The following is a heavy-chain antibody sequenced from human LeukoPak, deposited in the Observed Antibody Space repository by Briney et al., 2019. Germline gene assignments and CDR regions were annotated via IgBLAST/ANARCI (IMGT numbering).Heavy chain of an antibody. D-gene: IGHD2/OR15-2a*01. CDR3: AKKSTWYEN. J-gene: IGHJ4*02. V-gene: IGHV3-23*01. Sequence: GGSLRLSCAASGFTFNSHAMSWFRQAPGEGLEWVSYISGSGDSIYYRDSVRGRFTISRDSSKNTLYLQMNSQRAEDTAVYYCAKKSTWYENWGQGVLVTVSS. CDR1: GFTFNSHA. CDR2: ISGSGDSI.